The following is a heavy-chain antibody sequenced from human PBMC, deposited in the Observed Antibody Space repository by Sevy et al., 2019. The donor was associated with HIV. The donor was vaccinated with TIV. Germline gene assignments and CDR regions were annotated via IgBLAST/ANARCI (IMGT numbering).Heavy chain of an antibody. Sequence: SETLSLTCSVSGASISSTDYYWGWIRQSPGKGLEWIASIRHGASTFYNPSLKSRVTISADTSKNQFSLKLSSVTAADTSIYYCVGPKLTYSSGWHYFDYWGQGTVVTVSS. CDR1: GASISSTDYY. D-gene: IGHD6-19*01. J-gene: IGHJ4*02. V-gene: IGHV4-39*01. CDR2: IRHGAST. CDR3: VGPKLTYSSGWHYFDY.